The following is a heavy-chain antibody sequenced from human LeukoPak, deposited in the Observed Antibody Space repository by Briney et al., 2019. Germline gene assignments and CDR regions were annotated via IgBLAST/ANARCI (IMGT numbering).Heavy chain of an antibody. CDR2: AHYSGTT. CDR3: ARDSRPVDMAAIHNVFDI. V-gene: IGHV4-59*01. Sequence: SETLSLTCSVSGGSISTYYWHWIRQPPGKGLEWIGHAHYSGTTSYNPSLRNRSTISLDMSKNQFSLSLSSVTAADTAVYYRARDSRPVDMAAIHNVFDIWGQGTMLSVSS. D-gene: IGHD5-24*01. CDR1: GGSISTYY. J-gene: IGHJ3*02.